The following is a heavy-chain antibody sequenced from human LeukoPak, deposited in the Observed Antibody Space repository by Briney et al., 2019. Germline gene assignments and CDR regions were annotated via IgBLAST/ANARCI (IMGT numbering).Heavy chain of an antibody. V-gene: IGHV3-53*01. CDR1: GFTVRNSY. CDR3: ARDGADNSGYYFGSV. CDR2: IYSGGSP. D-gene: IGHD3-22*01. J-gene: IGHJ3*01. Sequence: PGGSLRLSCAASGFTVRNSYMSWVRQAPGKGLEWVSVIYSGGSPDYADSAKGRFTISSDNSENTLYLQMNSLRVEDTAVYYCARDGADNSGYYFGSVWGQGTMVTVSS.